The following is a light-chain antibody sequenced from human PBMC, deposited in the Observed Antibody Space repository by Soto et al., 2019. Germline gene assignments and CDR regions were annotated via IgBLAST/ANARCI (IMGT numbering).Light chain of an antibody. V-gene: IGLV2-14*03. Sequence: QSALTQPTSVSGSPGQSIIISCTGTSSNVGNYNYVSWYQHPPGKSPYLMICDVIVRPSGFSILFSGSNSGNTASLTFFGLQAEDEADYYCSSYTSGSTPWVFGTGTKVTVL. CDR1: SSNVGNYNY. CDR3: SSYTSGSTPWV. CDR2: DVI. J-gene: IGLJ1*01.